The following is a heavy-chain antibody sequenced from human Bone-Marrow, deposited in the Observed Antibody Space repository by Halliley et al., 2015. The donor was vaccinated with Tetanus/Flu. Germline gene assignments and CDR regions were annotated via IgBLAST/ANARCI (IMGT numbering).Heavy chain of an antibody. Sequence: KDPAASVKGRFTISRDPPKNPLYLQMNSLRAEDTAVYHCAKAMAPGFWGGYDPHNLSRMDAWGQGTTVTVSS. J-gene: IGHJ6*02. CDR2: K. CDR3: AKAMAPGFWGGYDPHNLSRMDA. D-gene: IGHD3-3*01. V-gene: IGHV3-30*02.